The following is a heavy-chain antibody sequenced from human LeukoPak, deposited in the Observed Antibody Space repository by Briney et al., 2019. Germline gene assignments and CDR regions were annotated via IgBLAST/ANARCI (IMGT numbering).Heavy chain of an antibody. CDR3: ARKIATVVTTTWAFDI. D-gene: IGHD4-23*01. V-gene: IGHV4-34*01. CDR1: GGSFSGYY. CDR2: INHSGST. J-gene: IGHJ3*02. Sequence: SETLSLTCAVYGGSFSGYYWSWIRQPPGKGLEWIGEINHSGSTNYNPSLKSRVTISVDTSKNQFSLKLSSVTAADTAVYYCARKIATVVTTTWAFDIWGQGTMVTVSS.